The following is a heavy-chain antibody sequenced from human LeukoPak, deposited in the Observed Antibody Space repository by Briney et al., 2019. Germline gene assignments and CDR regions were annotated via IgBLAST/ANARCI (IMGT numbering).Heavy chain of an antibody. CDR1: GYTFTNYY. CDR3: ARDWGIQQWPPSYFDY. J-gene: IGHJ4*02. CDR2: IDPSGGST. V-gene: IGHV1-46*01. D-gene: IGHD5-18*01. Sequence: ASVKVSCKASGYTFTNYYMHWVRQAPGQRLEWMGIIDPSGGSTTYAQKSQGRVTMTRDTSTSTVYMELTSLRSEDTAMYYCARDWGIQQWPPSYFDYWGQGTLVTVSS.